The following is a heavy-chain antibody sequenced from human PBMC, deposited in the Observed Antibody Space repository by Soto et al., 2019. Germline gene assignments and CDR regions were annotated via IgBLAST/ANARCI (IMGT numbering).Heavy chain of an antibody. CDR3: ARDPPDYSRSSYWFDP. CDR2: IIPIFGTA. CDR1: GGTFSSYA. Sequence: SVKVSCKASGGTFSSYAISWVRQAPGQGLEWMGGIIPIFGTANYAQKFQGRGTITADESTSTAYMELSSLRSEDTAVYYCARDPPDYSRSSYWFDPWGQGTLVTVSS. D-gene: IGHD6-6*01. V-gene: IGHV1-69*13. J-gene: IGHJ5*02.